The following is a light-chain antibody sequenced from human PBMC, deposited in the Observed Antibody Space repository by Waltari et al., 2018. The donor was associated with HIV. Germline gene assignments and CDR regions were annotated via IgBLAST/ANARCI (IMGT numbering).Light chain of an antibody. CDR2: KDS. CDR1: AFTKHS. J-gene: IGLJ2*01. V-gene: IGLV3-25*03. CDR3: QSADSSYTYPGVV. Sequence: SYELTQPPSVSVSPGQTARITCSGDAFTKHSAYWYPQKPGQAPVLVIYKDSERPSGIPERFSGSSSGTTVTLTISGVQAEDEADYYCQSADSSYTYPGVVFGGGTKLTVL.